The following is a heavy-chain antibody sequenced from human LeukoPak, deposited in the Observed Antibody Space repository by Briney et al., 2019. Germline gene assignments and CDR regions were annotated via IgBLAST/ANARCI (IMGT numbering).Heavy chain of an antibody. CDR3: ARDRGDPDYYFDQ. D-gene: IGHD7-27*01. Sequence: GRSPRLSCAASGFTFSSYGIHWVRQAPGKGLEWVAVVWYDGSEKYYADSVKGRFTISRDNSKITLYLQMNSLRAEDTAIYYCARDRGDPDYYFDQWGQGTLVTVSS. CDR2: VWYDGSEK. V-gene: IGHV3-33*01. J-gene: IGHJ4*02. CDR1: GFTFSSYG.